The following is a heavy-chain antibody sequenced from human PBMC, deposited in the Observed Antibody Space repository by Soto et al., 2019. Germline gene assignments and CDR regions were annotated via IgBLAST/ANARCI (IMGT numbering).Heavy chain of an antibody. D-gene: IGHD2-21*01. J-gene: IGHJ3*02. CDR2: IYSDGRT. Sequence: PGGSLRLSCAASGFIVSTNYMSWFRQAPGKGLEWVSIIYSDGRTYYPDSVKGRFTISRDNSKNTLYLQMNSLRAEDTAVYFCARTAPDARHKGAFDIWGRGTFVTV. V-gene: IGHV3-53*01. CDR3: ARTAPDARHKGAFDI. CDR1: GFIVSTNY.